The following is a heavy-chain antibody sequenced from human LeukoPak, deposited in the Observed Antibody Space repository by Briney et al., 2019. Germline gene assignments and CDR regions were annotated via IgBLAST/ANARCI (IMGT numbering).Heavy chain of an antibody. Sequence: PSQTLSLTCTASGGSISSGSYYWSWIRQPAGKGLEWIGRIYTSGSTNYNPSFKSRVSISVDTSKNQFSLKLSSVTAADTAVYYCARAGGIYYTIDYWAREPWSPSPQ. V-gene: IGHV4-61*02. CDR2: IYTSGST. J-gene: IGHJ4*02. CDR3: ARAGGIYYTIDY. CDR1: GGSISSGSYY. D-gene: IGHD1-26*01.